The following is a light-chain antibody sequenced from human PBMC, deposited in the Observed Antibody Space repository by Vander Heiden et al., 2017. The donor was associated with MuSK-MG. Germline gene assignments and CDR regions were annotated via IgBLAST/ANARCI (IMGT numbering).Light chain of an antibody. CDR1: QGISNY. Sequence: DIQMTQSPSSLSASVGDRVVITCRASQGISNYLAWYQQKPGKVPKLLIYAASTLQSGVPSRLSRSGSGTDFTLTMRSLQPEDVTTYYSQEYESARWTFGQGTKVEIK. CDR3: QEYESARWT. V-gene: IGKV1-27*01. J-gene: IGKJ1*01. CDR2: AAS.